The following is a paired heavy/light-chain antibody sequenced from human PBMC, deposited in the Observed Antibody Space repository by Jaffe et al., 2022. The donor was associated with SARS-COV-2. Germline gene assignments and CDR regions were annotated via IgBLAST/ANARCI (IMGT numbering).Heavy chain of an antibody. CDR2: VSYSGST. J-gene: IGHJ2*01. V-gene: IGHV4-59*11. CDR1: GGSIGIHY. CDR3: AKYGDYWFFDL. Sequence: QVQLQESGPGLVKPSETLSLTCTVSGGSIGIHYWSWIRQAPGRGLEWIGYVSYSGSTVYNPSHKSRVTVSVDTSKNQFSLELRSVTAADTAVYYCAKYGDYWFFDLWGRGTLVIVSS. D-gene: IGHD2-21*01.
Light chain of an antibody. CDR1: SGSVSTTYY. CDR2: STN. Sequence: QTVVTQEPSFSVSPGGTVTLTCGLSSGSVSTTYYPSWYQQTPGQAPRTLIYSTNTRSPGVPDRISGSILGNKAALTITGAQADDESDYYCVLYMGSGIYVFGTGTALTVL. J-gene: IGLJ1*01. V-gene: IGLV8-61*01. CDR3: VLYMGSGIYV.